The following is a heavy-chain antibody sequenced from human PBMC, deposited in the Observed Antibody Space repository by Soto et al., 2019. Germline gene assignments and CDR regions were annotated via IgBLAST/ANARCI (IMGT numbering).Heavy chain of an antibody. CDR3: ASRGHCSNGQCHPFDS. J-gene: IGHJ4*02. D-gene: IGHD2-8*01. CDR1: DCRLSGSY. CDR2: ISMSGSY. V-gene: IGHV3-11*06. Sequence: GSLGFSCVGSDCRLSGSYMICIRQTPRKGLEWLSFISMSGSYKTYAASVEGRFTISRDNVKNILYLQMDSLRAEDTAVYYCASRGHCSNGQCHPFDSWGQGTQVTVS.